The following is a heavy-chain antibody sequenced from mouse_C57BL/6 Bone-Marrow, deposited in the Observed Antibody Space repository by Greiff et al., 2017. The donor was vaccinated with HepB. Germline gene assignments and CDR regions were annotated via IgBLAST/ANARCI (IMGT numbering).Heavy chain of an antibody. CDR2: IHPNSGST. CDR1: GYTFTSYW. D-gene: IGHD1-1*01. V-gene: IGHV1-64*01. Sequence: VQLQQPGAELVKPGASVKLSCKASGYTFTSYWMHWVKQRPGQGLEWIGMIHPNSGSTNYNEKFKSKATLTVDKSSSTAYMQLSSLTSEDSAVYYCATTTVVAKGDYWGQGTTLTVSS. CDR3: ATTTVVAKGDY. J-gene: IGHJ2*01.